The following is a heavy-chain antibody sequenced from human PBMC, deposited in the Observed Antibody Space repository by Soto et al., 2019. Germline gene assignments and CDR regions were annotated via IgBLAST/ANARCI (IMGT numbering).Heavy chain of an antibody. D-gene: IGHD3-3*01. Sequence: SVKVSCKASGGTFSSYAISWVRQAPGQGLEWMGGIIPIFGTANYAQKFQGRVTITADESTSTAYMELSSLRSEDTAVYYCARVNYDFWSGYPNYYYYYGMDVWGQGTTVTSP. J-gene: IGHJ6*02. CDR2: IIPIFGTA. CDR3: ARVNYDFWSGYPNYYYYYGMDV. V-gene: IGHV1-69*13. CDR1: GGTFSSYA.